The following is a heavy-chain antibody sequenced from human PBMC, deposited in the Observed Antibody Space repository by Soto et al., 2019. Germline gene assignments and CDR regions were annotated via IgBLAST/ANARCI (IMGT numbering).Heavy chain of an antibody. D-gene: IGHD6-6*01. CDR1: ESPFTGNY. V-gene: IGHV1-2*02. Sequence: QVHLVQSGAEVKKPGPSVKVSCKASESPFTGNYIHWVRRAPGQGLEWMGWINPNSGGTNYAQKFQGRVTVTRDTSISTAYMELSRLRSDDTAVYYCARDGDSSSPFDIWGQGTRVTVSS. CDR2: INPNSGGT. CDR3: ARDGDSSSPFDI. J-gene: IGHJ3*02.